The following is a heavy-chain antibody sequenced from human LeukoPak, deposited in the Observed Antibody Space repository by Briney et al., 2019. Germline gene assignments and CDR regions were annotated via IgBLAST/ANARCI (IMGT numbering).Heavy chain of an antibody. CDR1: GFTFSSYS. CDR2: ISSSSSYI. J-gene: IGHJ4*02. V-gene: IGHV3-21*01. CDR3: ARDAGDDFWSETDYFDY. D-gene: IGHD3-3*01. Sequence: GGSLRLSCAASGFTFSSYSMNWVRQAPGKGLEWVSSISSSSSYIYYADSVKGRFTISRDNAKNSLYLQMNSLRAEDTAVYYCARDAGDDFWSETDYFDYWGQGTLVTVSS.